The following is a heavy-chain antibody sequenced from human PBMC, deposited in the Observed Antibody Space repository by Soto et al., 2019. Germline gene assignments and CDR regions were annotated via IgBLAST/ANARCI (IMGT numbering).Heavy chain of an antibody. CDR2: ISAYNGNT. CDR3: ERDRGVVVVVAATDY. Sequence: GASVKVSCTASCYTFTSCGISWVRQSPEQGLEWMGWISAYNGNTDYAKKLQGRVTMTTDTSTSTAYMELRRLRSDDKAVYYCERDRGVVVVVAATDYWGQGTLVPVYS. J-gene: IGHJ4*02. D-gene: IGHD2-15*01. CDR1: CYTFTSCG. V-gene: IGHV1-18*01.